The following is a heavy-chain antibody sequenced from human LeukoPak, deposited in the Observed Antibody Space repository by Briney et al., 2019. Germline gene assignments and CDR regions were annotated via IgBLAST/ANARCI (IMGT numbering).Heavy chain of an antibody. Sequence: GASVKVSCKASGGTFSSYAISWVRQAPGQGLEWMGGIIPIFGTANYAQKFQGRVTITADESTSTAYMELSSLRSEDTAVYYCASPHYDYGSGSYSPNWFDPWGQGTLVTVSS. CDR2: IIPIFGTA. CDR1: GGTFSSYA. J-gene: IGHJ5*02. D-gene: IGHD3-10*01. CDR3: ASPHYDYGSGSYSPNWFDP. V-gene: IGHV1-69*13.